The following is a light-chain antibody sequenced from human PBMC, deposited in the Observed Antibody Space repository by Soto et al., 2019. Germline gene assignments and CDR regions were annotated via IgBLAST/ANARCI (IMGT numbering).Light chain of an antibody. CDR3: QSYDTSLRGFYV. Sequence: QSALAQPPSVSGAPGQRVTISCTGSSSNIGAGSDVHWYQQLPGTAPKLLIYSNNNRPSGVPDRFSGSRSGTSASLAITGLQAEDEADYYCQSYDTSLRGFYVFGTGTKVTVL. CDR1: SSNIGAGSD. V-gene: IGLV1-40*01. J-gene: IGLJ1*01. CDR2: SNN.